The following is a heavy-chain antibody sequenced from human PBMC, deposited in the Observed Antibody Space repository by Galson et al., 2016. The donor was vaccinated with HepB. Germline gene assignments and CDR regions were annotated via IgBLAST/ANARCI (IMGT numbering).Heavy chain of an antibody. D-gene: IGHD4-17*01. CDR3: ATTADFGDYDGRNYNWFDP. Sequence: SVKVSCKASGVTFNTYTVHWVRQAPGQGLEWVGRIGPVLNVTYYTQKFHGRVTITADTSTTTAYMELSSLSPDDTALYHCATTADFGDYDGRNYNWFDPRGQGTLVTVSS. CDR2: IGPVLNVT. V-gene: IGHV1-69*02. CDR1: GVTFNTYT. J-gene: IGHJ5*02.